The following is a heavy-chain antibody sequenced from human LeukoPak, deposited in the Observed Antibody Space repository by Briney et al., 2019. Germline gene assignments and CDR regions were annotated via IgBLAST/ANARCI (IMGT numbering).Heavy chain of an antibody. CDR2: INHRGST. Sequence: SETLSLTCAVYGGSFSGYYWSWIRQPPGKGLEWIGEINHRGSTNYNPSLKSRVTISVDTSKNQFSLKLSSVTAADTAVYYCASRKLGNDYWGQGILVTVTS. V-gene: IGHV4-34*01. J-gene: IGHJ4*02. CDR3: ASRKLGNDY. D-gene: IGHD7-27*01. CDR1: GGSFSGYY.